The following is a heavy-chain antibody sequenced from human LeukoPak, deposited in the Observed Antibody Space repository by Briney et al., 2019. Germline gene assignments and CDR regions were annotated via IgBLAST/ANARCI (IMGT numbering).Heavy chain of an antibody. V-gene: IGHV3-23*01. CDR3: AKDRDYYGSGSYYRLDY. CDR2: ISGSGGST. D-gene: IGHD3-10*01. CDR1: GFTFSSYA. Sequence: GGSLRLSCAASGFTFSSYAMSWVRQAPGKGLEWVSAISGSGGSTYYADSVKGRFTISRDNSKNTLYLQMNSLRAEDTAVYYCAKDRDYYGSGSYYRLDYWGQGALVTVSS. J-gene: IGHJ4*02.